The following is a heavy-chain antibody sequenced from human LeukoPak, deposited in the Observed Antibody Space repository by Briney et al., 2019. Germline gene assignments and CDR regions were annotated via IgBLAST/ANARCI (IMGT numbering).Heavy chain of an antibody. J-gene: IGHJ2*01. CDR1: GFTFSNYA. CDR3: ATSAQWYFDP. CDR2: ISGSGGST. Sequence: GGSLRLSCADSGFTFSNYAMSWVRQAPGKGLEWVSAISGSGGSTYYADSVKGRFTISRDNSKNTLYLQTNSLRAEDTAVYYRATSAQWYFDPWGRGTLVTVSS. V-gene: IGHV3-23*01.